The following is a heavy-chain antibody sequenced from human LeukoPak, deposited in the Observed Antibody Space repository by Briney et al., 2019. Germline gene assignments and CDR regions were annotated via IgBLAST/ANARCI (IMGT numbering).Heavy chain of an antibody. Sequence: ASVKVSCKTSGYTFTGYYMHWVRQAPGQGLEWMGWINPNSGGTNYAQKFQGRVTMTRDTSISTAYMELSRLRSDDTAVYYCARGRVVPAAIHYYCMDVWGKGTTVTISS. CDR2: INPNSGGT. V-gene: IGHV1-2*02. J-gene: IGHJ6*03. D-gene: IGHD2-2*01. CDR3: ARGRVVPAAIHYYCMDV. CDR1: GYTFTGYY.